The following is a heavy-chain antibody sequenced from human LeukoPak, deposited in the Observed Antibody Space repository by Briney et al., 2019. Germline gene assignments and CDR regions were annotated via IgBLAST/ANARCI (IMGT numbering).Heavy chain of an antibody. D-gene: IGHD3-22*01. V-gene: IGHV4-59*08. CDR2: IYYSGST. CDR1: GGSISSYY. J-gene: IGHJ6*02. Sequence: SETLSLTCTVSGGSISSYYWSWIRQPPGKGLEWIGYIYYSGSTNYNPSLKSRVTISVDTSKNQFSLKLSSVTAADTAVYYCARHGSYDSSGYRYGMDVWGQGTLVTVSS. CDR3: ARHGSYDSSGYRYGMDV.